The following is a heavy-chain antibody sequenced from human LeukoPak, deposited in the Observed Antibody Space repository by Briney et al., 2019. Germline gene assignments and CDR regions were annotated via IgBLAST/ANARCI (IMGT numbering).Heavy chain of an antibody. CDR2: IYYSGST. D-gene: IGHD1-14*01. CDR1: GGSISSYY. CDR3: AGMRITTPTVRTLDY. V-gene: IGHV4-59*01. Sequence: SETLSLTCTVSGGSISSYYWSWIRQPPGKGLEWIGYIYYSGSTKYKPSLKSRVTISVDTSKNQFSLKLSSVTAADTAVYYCAGMRITTPTVRTLDYWGQGTLVTVSS. J-gene: IGHJ4*02.